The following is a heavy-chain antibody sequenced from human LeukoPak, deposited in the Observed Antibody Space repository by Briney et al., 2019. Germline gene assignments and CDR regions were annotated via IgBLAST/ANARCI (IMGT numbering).Heavy chain of an antibody. V-gene: IGHV4-4*02. CDR3: TRESGAFSPFGF. CDR2: VHLSGAT. D-gene: IGHD1-26*01. J-gene: IGHJ4*02. Sequence: SGTLSLTCAVSGGSITTTNWWSWVRPPPGKGLEWIGEVHLSGATNYNLSLESRVSISIDKSKNHLSLEVTSVTAADTAIYYCTRESGAFSPFGFWGQGTLVTVSS. CDR1: GGSITTTNW.